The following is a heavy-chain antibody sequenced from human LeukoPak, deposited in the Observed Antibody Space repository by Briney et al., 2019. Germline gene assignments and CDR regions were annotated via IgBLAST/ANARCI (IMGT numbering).Heavy chain of an antibody. CDR1: GFTFSNYW. J-gene: IGHJ6*03. D-gene: IGHD3-3*01. V-gene: IGHV3-7*01. Sequence: PGGSLRLSCAASGFTFSNYWMTWVRQAPGKGLEWVADIKQDGSEKLYVNSVRGRFTISRGNAKMSLFLQMNSLRAEDTAVYYCARDNGVVHGVYYMDVWGKGTTVTVS. CDR2: IKQDGSEK. CDR3: ARDNGVVHGVYYMDV.